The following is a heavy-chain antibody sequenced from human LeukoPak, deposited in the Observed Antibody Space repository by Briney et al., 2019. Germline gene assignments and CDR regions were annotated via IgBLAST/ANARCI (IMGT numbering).Heavy chain of an antibody. J-gene: IGHJ4*02. CDR2: LRHSGNT. V-gene: IGHV4-61*01. Sequence: SETLSLTCTVSGDSLTSRSYWSWIRQPPGKGLEWIGYLRHSGNTNHNSSFKGRVTFSLDTSKNQFSLILRSVTAADTAIYFCARESSTTQTNLFDYWGQGTLVTVSS. D-gene: IGHD1-14*01. CDR1: GDSLTSRSY. CDR3: ARESSTTQTNLFDY.